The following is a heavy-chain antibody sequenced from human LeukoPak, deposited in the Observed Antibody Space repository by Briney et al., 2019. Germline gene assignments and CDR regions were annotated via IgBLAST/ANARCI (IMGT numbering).Heavy chain of an antibody. Sequence: SETLSLTCAVYGGSFSGYYWSWIRQPPGKGLEWIGEINHSGSTNYNPSLKSRVTISVDTSKNQFSLKLSSVTAADTAVYYCARGDCSSTSCYNNWFDPWAREPWSPSPQ. CDR3: ARGDCSSTSCYNNWFDP. D-gene: IGHD2-2*02. CDR1: GGSFSGYY. V-gene: IGHV4-34*01. J-gene: IGHJ5*02. CDR2: INHSGST.